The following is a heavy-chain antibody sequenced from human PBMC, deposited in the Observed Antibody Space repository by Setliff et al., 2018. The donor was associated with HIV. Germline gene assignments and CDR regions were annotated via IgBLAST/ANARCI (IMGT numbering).Heavy chain of an antibody. CDR1: GGSISSSSYY. Sequence: KTSETLSLTCTVSGGSISSSSYYWGWIRQPPGKGLEWIGSIYYSGSTYYNPSLKSRVTMSVDTSKNQFSLKLSSVTAADTAVYYCARRRRAADGTYYDAFDIWGQGTMVTVSS. J-gene: IGHJ3*02. D-gene: IGHD6-25*01. CDR3: ARRRRAADGTYYDAFDI. CDR2: IYYSGST. V-gene: IGHV4-39*01.